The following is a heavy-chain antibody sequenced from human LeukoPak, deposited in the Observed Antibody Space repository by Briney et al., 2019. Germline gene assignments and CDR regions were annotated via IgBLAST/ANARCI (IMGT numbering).Heavy chain of an antibody. Sequence: ASVKVSCKVSGYTLTELSMHLVRQALGKGREWMGGFDPEDGETIYAQKFQGRVTMTEDTSTDTAYMELSSLRSEDTAVYYCATGAAVAAGPFYGMDVWGQGTTVTVSS. CDR1: GYTLTELS. CDR3: ATGAAVAAGPFYGMDV. J-gene: IGHJ6*02. CDR2: FDPEDGET. V-gene: IGHV1-24*01. D-gene: IGHD6-19*01.